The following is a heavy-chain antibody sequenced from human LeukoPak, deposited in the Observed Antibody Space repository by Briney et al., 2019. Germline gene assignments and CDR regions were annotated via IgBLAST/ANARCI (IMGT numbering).Heavy chain of an antibody. Sequence: PGRSLRLSCAASGFTFSSYGMHWVRQAPGKGLEWVAVIWYDGSNKYYADSVKGRFTISRDNSKNTLYLQVNSLRAEDTAVYYCASASRDGYNYFDYWGQGTLVTVSS. CDR3: ASASRDGYNYFDY. J-gene: IGHJ4*02. V-gene: IGHV3-33*01. CDR2: IWYDGSNK. CDR1: GFTFSSYG. D-gene: IGHD5-24*01.